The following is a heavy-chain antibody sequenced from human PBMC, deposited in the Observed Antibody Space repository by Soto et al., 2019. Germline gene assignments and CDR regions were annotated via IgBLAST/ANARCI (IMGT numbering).Heavy chain of an antibody. CDR2: LSGSGVST. CDR3: AKIESRFYYDSSGYYPFDY. V-gene: IGHV3-23*01. Sequence: GGSLRLSCAPSGFTFSNYAMTWVRQAPGKGLEWVSALSGSGVSTYYADSVTGRFTISRDNSKNTVYLQMNSLRAEDTAVYYCAKIESRFYYDSSGYYPFDYWGQGTLVTVSS. CDR1: GFTFSNYA. D-gene: IGHD3-22*01. J-gene: IGHJ4*02.